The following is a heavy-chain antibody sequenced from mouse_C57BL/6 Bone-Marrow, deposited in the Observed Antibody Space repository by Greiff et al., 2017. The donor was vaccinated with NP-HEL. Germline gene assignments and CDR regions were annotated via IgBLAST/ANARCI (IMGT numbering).Heavy chain of an antibody. CDR3: ARLLWYFDV. CDR1: GFTFSDYY. D-gene: IGHD1-1*01. CDR2: ISNGGGST. J-gene: IGHJ1*03. V-gene: IGHV5-12*01. Sequence: EVNLVESGGGLVQPGGSLKLSCAASGFTFSDYYMYWVRQTPEKRLEWVAYISNGGGSTYYPDTVKGRFTISRDNAKNTLYLQMSRLKSEDTAMYYCARLLWYFDVWGTGTTVTVSS.